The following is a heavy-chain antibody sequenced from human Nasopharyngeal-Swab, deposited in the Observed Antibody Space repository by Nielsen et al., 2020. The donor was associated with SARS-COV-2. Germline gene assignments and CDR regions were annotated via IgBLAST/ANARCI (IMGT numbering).Heavy chain of an antibody. J-gene: IGHJ4*02. CDR2: IYYSGST. V-gene: IGHV4-39*01. CDR3: ARRGIAVAGVD. D-gene: IGHD6-19*01. Sequence: VRQMPGKGLEWIGSIYYSGSTYYNPSLKSRVTISVDTSKNQFSLKLSSVTAADTAVYYCARRGIAVAGVDWGQGTLVTVSS.